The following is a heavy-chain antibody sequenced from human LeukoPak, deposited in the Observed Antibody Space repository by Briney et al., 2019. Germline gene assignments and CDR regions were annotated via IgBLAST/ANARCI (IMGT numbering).Heavy chain of an antibody. CDR2: IIPIFGTA. Sequence: SVKVSCKASGGTFSSYAISWVRQAPGQGLEWMGGIIPIFGTANYAQKFQGRVTITADESTSTAYVELSSLRSEDTAVYYCARDRGVVPGYFDYWGQGTLVTVSS. J-gene: IGHJ4*02. CDR1: GGTFSSYA. D-gene: IGHD2-2*01. V-gene: IGHV1-69*13. CDR3: ARDRGVVPGYFDY.